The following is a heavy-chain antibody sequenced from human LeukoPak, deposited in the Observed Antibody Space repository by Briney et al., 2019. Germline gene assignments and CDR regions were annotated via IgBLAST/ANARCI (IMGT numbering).Heavy chain of an antibody. J-gene: IGHJ4*02. D-gene: IGHD4-23*01. CDR1: GGSINSYY. CDR3: GRGGKATVVTM. CDR2: IYSSGST. Sequence: SETLSLTCTVSGGSINSYYWSWIRQPAGKGLEWIGRIYSSGSTNYNPSLKSRVSMSVDTSKNQFSLKLTSVTAADTAVYYCGRGGKATVVTMWGQGILVTVSS. V-gene: IGHV4-4*07.